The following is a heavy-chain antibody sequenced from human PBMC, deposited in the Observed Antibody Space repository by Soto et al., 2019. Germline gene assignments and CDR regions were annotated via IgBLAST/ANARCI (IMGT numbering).Heavy chain of an antibody. CDR1: GGTFSSYA. Sequence: QVQLVQSGAEVKKPGSSVKVSCKASGGTFSSYAISWVRQAPGLGLEWMGGIIPIFGTANYAQKFQGRVTITADESTSTAYMELSSLRSEDTAVYYCASQYGGSEVSGYGYWGQGTLVTVSS. D-gene: IGHD5-12*01. J-gene: IGHJ4*02. CDR3: ASQYGGSEVSGYGY. CDR2: IIPIFGTA. V-gene: IGHV1-69*12.